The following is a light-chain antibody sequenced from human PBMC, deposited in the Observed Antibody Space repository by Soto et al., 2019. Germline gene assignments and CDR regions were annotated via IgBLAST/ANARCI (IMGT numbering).Light chain of an antibody. V-gene: IGKV1-5*01. Sequence: DIHITQSPSTLPASVGDRVTITCRASQSISNWVAWYQQKPGTAPKVLIYHASNLQSGVPSRFSGSGSGTEFTLTISSLKPDDFATYYCQKYNSYSFGQGTKVDI. CDR3: QKYNSYS. CDR1: QSISNW. J-gene: IGKJ1*01. CDR2: HAS.